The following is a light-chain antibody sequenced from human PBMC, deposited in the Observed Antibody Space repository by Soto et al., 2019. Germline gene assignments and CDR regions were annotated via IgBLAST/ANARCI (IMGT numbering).Light chain of an antibody. J-gene: IGKJ1*01. V-gene: IGKV1-5*03. Sequence: DIQMTQSPSTLSASVGDRVTITCRASPSISSWLAWYQQKPGKAPKLLIYKASILESGVPSRISGSGSGTEFTLTISSLQPDDFATYYCQQDNSYFWTFGQGTKVEIK. CDR1: PSISSW. CDR3: QQDNSYFWT. CDR2: KAS.